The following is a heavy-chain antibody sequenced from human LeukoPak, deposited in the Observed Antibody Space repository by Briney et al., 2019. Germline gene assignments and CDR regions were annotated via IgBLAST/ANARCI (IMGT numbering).Heavy chain of an antibody. V-gene: IGHV1-8*03. CDR2: MNPNSGNT. J-gene: IGHJ4*02. CDR3: ARVKGEDYVWGSYRWFDY. Sequence: ASVKVSCKASGYTFTSYDINWVRQATGQGLEWMGWMNPNSGNTGYAQKFQGRVTITRNTSISTAYMELSSLRSEDTAVYYCARVKGEDYVWGSYRWFDYWGQGTLVTVSS. CDR1: GYTFTSYD. D-gene: IGHD3-16*02.